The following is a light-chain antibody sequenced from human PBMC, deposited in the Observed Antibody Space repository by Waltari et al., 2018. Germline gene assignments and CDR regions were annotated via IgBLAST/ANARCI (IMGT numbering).Light chain of an antibody. Sequence: QSVLTQPPSVSAAPGQRVTISCSGGSSNLGNNYVSWYRQFPGQAPKLLIYENTDRPSGIPGRFSGSKSGTSATLDITGLQAGDEADYYCGTWDSSLSGAVFGGGTHLTVL. V-gene: IGLV1-51*02. J-gene: IGLJ7*01. CDR3: GTWDSSLSGAV. CDR2: ENT. CDR1: SSNLGNNY.